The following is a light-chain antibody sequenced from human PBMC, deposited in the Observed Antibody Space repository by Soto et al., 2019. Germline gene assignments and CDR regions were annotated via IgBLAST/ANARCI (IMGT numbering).Light chain of an antibody. CDR1: QPIDRY. J-gene: IGKJ1*01. V-gene: IGKV1-39*01. Sequence: IQVTQSPTSLSASVGDRVTITCRASQPIDRYLNWFQHRPGKAPKILIYGASNLDNGVPSRFSGSGSGTDFPLTITTLQAEDFATYYGQQSYSSSWTFGQRTKV. CDR3: QQSYSSSWT. CDR2: GAS.